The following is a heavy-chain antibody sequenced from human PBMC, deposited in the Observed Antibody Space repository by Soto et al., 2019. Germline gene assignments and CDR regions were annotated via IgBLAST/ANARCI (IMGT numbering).Heavy chain of an antibody. J-gene: IGHJ3*02. Sequence: EVQPLESGGGLVQPGGSLRLSCAASGFTFSSYAMSWVRQAPGKGLEWVSAISGSGGSTYYADSVKGRFTISRDNSKNKLYLQMNSLRAEDTAVYYCAKDWAAVTDGIWGAFDIWGQGTMVTVSS. D-gene: IGHD4-17*01. CDR2: ISGSGGST. CDR1: GFTFSSYA. CDR3: AKDWAAVTDGIWGAFDI. V-gene: IGHV3-23*01.